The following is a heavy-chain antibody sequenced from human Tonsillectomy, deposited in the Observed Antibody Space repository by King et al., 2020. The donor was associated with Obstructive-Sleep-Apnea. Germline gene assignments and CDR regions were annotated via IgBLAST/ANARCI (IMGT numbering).Heavy chain of an antibody. CDR3: AKDLPPDPFVWFGEYHDGMDV. CDR2: IRYDGSNK. D-gene: IGHD3-10*01. V-gene: IGHV3-30*02. J-gene: IGHJ6*02. CDR1: GFIFRNHG. Sequence: VQLVESGGGVVQPGRSLSLSCAASGFIFRNHGMHWVPQAPGKGLEWVAFIRYDGSNKYYADSVKGRLPISRDNSKNTLDLQMNRLRAEDTAVYYCAKDLPPDPFVWFGEYHDGMDVWGQGTTVTVSS.